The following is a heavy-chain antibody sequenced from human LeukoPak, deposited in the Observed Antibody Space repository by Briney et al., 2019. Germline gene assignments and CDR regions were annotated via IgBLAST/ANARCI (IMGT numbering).Heavy chain of an antibody. CDR1: GYTFTSYG. V-gene: IGHV1-18*01. D-gene: IGHD2-2*01. Sequence: ASVKVSCKASGYTFTSYGIIWVRQAPGQGLEWMGWISAYNGNTNYAQKLQGRVTMTTDTSTCTAYMELRSLRSDDTAVYYCARERVVVVPAVGPYYYGMDVWGQGTTVTVSS. CDR2: ISAYNGNT. J-gene: IGHJ6*02. CDR3: ARERVVVVPAVGPYYYGMDV.